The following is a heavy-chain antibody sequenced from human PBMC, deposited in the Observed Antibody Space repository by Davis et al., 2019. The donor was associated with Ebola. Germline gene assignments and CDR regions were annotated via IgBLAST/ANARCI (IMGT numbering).Heavy chain of an antibody. CDR3: ARRHRGEWELPVHYGMDV. Sequence: RESLKISCKGSGYSFTSYWIGWVRQMPGKGLEWMGIIYPGDSDTRYSPSFQGQVTISADKSISTAYLQWSSLKASDTAMYYCARRHRGEWELPVHYGMDVWGQGTTVTVSS. V-gene: IGHV5-51*01. CDR1: GYSFTSYW. CDR2: IYPGDSDT. D-gene: IGHD1-26*01. J-gene: IGHJ6*02.